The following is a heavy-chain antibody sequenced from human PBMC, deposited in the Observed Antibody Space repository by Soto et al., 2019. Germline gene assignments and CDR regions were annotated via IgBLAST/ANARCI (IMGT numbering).Heavy chain of an antibody. J-gene: IGHJ6*03. Sequence: QVQLVQSGAEVKKPGASVKVSCKASGYTFTGYYMNWVRQAPGQGLEWMGWINPKSGGTNYEQKFQGWVTIATDTSISTAYMELSRLRSDDTAVYYCAMDGLGYSGYDPNHYYYMDVWGKGTTVTVSS. CDR2: INPKSGGT. CDR3: AMDGLGYSGYDPNHYYYMDV. CDR1: GYTFTGYY. D-gene: IGHD5-12*01. V-gene: IGHV1-2*04.